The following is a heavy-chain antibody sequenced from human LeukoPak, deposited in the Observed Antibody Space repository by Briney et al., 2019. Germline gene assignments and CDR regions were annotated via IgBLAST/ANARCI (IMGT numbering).Heavy chain of an antibody. Sequence: GGSLRLSCEASGFTFRTYGMSWVRQAPGKGLEWVSGISGSGSNTYYADSVKGRFIISRDNAKKSVYLHMSSLRAEDTALYYCARLSAYYYGSYFYYYMDVWGKGTTVTVSS. D-gene: IGHD3-10*01. J-gene: IGHJ6*03. V-gene: IGHV3-21*01. CDR2: ISGSGSNT. CDR3: ARLSAYYYGSYFYYYMDV. CDR1: GFTFRTYG.